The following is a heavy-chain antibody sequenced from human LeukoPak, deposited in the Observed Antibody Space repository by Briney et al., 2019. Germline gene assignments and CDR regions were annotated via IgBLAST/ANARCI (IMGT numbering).Heavy chain of an antibody. Sequence: ASVNVSCKASGYTFTVNYMHWERHPPGQGLGYMGWNNPNSGDTTHEQNFQGRVTLTRDTSISTAYMELSSLRSDDSALYYCAGEYCSGGTCRQGFDYWGQGTLVTVSS. CDR3: AGEYCSGGTCRQGFDY. V-gene: IGHV1-2*02. CDR2: NNPNSGDT. J-gene: IGHJ4*02. CDR1: GYTFTVNY. D-gene: IGHD2-15*01.